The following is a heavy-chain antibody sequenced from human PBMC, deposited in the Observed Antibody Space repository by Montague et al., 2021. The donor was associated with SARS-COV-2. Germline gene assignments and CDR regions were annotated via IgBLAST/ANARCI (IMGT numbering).Heavy chain of an antibody. J-gene: IGHJ4*02. CDR3: ARDGALGYCSGGSCYVGPYFDY. D-gene: IGHD2-15*01. V-gene: IGHV3-30-3*01. CDR1: GFTFSSYA. Sequence: SLRLSFAASGFTFSSYAMHWVRQAPGKGLEWVAVISYDGSNKYYADSVQGRFTISRDNSKNTLYLQMNSLRAEDTAVYYCARDGALGYCSGGSCYVGPYFDYWGQGTLVTVSS. CDR2: ISYDGSNK.